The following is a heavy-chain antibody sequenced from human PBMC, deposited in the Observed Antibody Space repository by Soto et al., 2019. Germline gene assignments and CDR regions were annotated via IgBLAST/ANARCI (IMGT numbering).Heavy chain of an antibody. D-gene: IGHD1-26*01. CDR3: ARDRWGAEY. V-gene: IGHV3-33*01. Sequence: QVQLVESGGGVVQPGRSLRLSCAASGFTFSSYGMHWVRQAPGKGLEWVARIWYDGSNKYYVDSVKGRFTISRDNSKNTLYLQMNSRRAEDTAVYYCARDRWGAEYGGQGTLVTVSS. J-gene: IGHJ4*02. CDR2: IWYDGSNK. CDR1: GFTFSSYG.